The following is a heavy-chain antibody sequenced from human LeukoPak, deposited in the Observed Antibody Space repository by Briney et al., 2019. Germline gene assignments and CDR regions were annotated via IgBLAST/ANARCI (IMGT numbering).Heavy chain of an antibody. CDR2: IYSGGST. J-gene: IGHJ6*02. CDR1: GFTVSSNY. CDR3: ARDMTTVTYYYYGMDV. Sequence: GGSLRLSCAASGFTVSSNYMSWVRQAPGKGLEWVSVIYSGGSTYYADSVKGRFTISRDNSKNTLYLQMNSLRAEDTAVYYCARDMTTVTYYYYGMDVWGLGTTVTVSS. D-gene: IGHD4-11*01. V-gene: IGHV3-53*01.